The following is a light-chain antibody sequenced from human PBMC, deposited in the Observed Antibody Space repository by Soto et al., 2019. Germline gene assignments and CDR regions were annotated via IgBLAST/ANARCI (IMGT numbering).Light chain of an antibody. Sequence: DIVLTQSPATLSLSPGERATLSCRASQSISTYLAWYQQKPGQAPRLLIYDASYMATGIPARFSGSGSGTDFTLTISSLEPEDFAVYYCQQRSSCPLTFGGGTKVEIK. CDR1: QSISTY. J-gene: IGKJ4*01. V-gene: IGKV3-11*01. CDR2: DAS. CDR3: QQRSSCPLT.